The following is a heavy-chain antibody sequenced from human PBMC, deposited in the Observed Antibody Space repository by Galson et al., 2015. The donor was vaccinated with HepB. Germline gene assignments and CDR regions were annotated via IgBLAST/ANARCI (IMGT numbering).Heavy chain of an antibody. Sequence: SETLSLTCAVYGGSFSGYYWSWIRQSPGKGLEWIGEINHSGSTNYNPSLKSRFPIPVATSKNQFSLKLTSVTAADTAIYYWARGPGDFWTGVRNVWSRGGHYLDYWGQGTLVTVSS. CDR2: INHSGST. CDR3: ARGPGDFWTGVRNVWSRGGHYLDY. D-gene: IGHD3-3*01. J-gene: IGHJ4*02. CDR1: GGSFSGYY. V-gene: IGHV4-34*01.